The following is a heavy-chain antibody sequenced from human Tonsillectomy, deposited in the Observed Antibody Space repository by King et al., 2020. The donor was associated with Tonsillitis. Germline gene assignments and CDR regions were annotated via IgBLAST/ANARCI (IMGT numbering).Heavy chain of an antibody. V-gene: IGHV3-30*14. CDR3: ARSGSYSNWDY. J-gene: IGHJ4*02. CDR2: ISYNGDTK. D-gene: IGHD1-26*01. Sequence: QMQLVQSGGGVVQPGASLRLSCAASGFTFSSYTMHWVRQAPGKGLEWVAVISYNGDTKWYADSVKGRFTISRDNSKNTLYLQMNSLRAEDTAVYYCARSGSYSNWDYWGQGTLVTVSS. CDR1: GFTFSSYT.